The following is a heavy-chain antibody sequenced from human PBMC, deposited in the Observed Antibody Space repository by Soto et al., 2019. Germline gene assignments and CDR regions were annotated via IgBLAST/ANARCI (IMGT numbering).Heavy chain of an antibody. CDR3: AKENGIGGANWGIFQY. Sequence: GGSLRLSCAASGFGFSGFAMNWVRQAPGKGLEWVSAIRATGDTTHYADSVKGRFTISRDNSKNMLYLQMNSLRAEDTAVYYCAKENGIGGANWGIFQYWGQGTLVTVSS. J-gene: IGHJ4*02. CDR1: GFGFSGFA. V-gene: IGHV3-23*01. CDR2: IRATGDTT. D-gene: IGHD1-26*01.